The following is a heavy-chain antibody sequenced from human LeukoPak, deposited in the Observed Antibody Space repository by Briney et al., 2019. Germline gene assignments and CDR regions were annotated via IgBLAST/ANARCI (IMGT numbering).Heavy chain of an antibody. CDR3: ATRDSSDFDY. CDR1: GFTFDDYG. CDR2: INWNGGST. V-gene: IGHV3-20*04. D-gene: IGHD3-22*01. Sequence: PGGSLRLSCAASGFTFDDYGMSWVRQAPGKGLEWVSGINWNGGSTGCADSVKGRFTISRDNAKNSLYLQMNSLRAEDTALYYCATRDSSDFDYWGQGTLVTVSS. J-gene: IGHJ4*02.